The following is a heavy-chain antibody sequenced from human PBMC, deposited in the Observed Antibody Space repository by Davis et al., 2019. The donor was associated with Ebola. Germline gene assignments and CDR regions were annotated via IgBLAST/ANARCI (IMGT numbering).Heavy chain of an antibody. D-gene: IGHD3-3*01. J-gene: IGHJ4*02. CDR2: INSDGSST. Sequence: GESLKISCAASGFTFSDYYMSWIRQAPGKGLVWVSRINSDGSSTSYADSVKGRFTISRDNAKNTLYLQMNSLRAEDTAVYYCARDPGDYDFWSGYYKNWGQGTLVTVSS. CDR1: GFTFSDYY. CDR3: ARDPGDYDFWSGYYKN. V-gene: IGHV3-74*01.